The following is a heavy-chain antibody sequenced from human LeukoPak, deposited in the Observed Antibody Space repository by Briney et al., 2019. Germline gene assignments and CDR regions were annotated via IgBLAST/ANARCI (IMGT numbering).Heavy chain of an antibody. D-gene: IGHD4-23*01. CDR2: IYYSGST. CDR1: GGSLSSISSNNYH. Sequence: SETLSLTCIVSGGSLSSISSNNYHWGWIRQPPGEGLEWIGSIYYSGSTYYNPSLKSRVTISVDTSKNQFSLKLSSVTAADTALYYCAREMGVVTAHGIDVWGQGTTVTVSS. CDR3: AREMGVVTAHGIDV. J-gene: IGHJ6*02. V-gene: IGHV4-39*02.